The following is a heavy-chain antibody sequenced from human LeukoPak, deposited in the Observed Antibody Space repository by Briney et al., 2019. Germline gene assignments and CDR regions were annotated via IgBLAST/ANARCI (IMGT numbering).Heavy chain of an antibody. Sequence: GGSLRLSCSASGFTFSSYTIHWVRQAPGTALEYVSAIDSNWGSTYYADSVKGRVTISRHNSKNTLYLQMSSLRAEDTAVYYFVKHFDYWGQGTLVTVSS. CDR1: GFTFSSYT. V-gene: IGHV3-64D*06. J-gene: IGHJ4*02. CDR2: IDSNWGST. CDR3: VKHFDY.